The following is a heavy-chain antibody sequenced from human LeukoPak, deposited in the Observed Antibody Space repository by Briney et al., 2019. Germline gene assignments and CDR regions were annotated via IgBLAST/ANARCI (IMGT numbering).Heavy chain of an antibody. V-gene: IGHV3-21*01. Sequence: PGGSLRLSCAASGFTFSSYSMNWVRQAPEKGLEWVSSISSSSSYIYYADSVKGRFTISRDNAKNSLYLQMNSLRAEDTAVYYCARDFSSSPYYYYYYMDVWGKGTTVTVSS. D-gene: IGHD6-6*01. CDR3: ARDFSSSPYYYYYYMDV. CDR2: ISSSSSYI. CDR1: GFTFSSYS. J-gene: IGHJ6*03.